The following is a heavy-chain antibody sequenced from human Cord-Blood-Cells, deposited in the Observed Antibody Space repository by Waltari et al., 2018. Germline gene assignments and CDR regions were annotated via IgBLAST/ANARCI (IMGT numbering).Heavy chain of an antibody. V-gene: IGHV4-34*01. J-gene: IGHJ5*02. CDR1: GGSFRGYY. CDR3: ARGPLPLWFMHNWFDP. D-gene: IGHD3-10*01. CDR2: IHHSGST. Sequence: QVQLQQWGAGLLKPSETLSLTCAGYGGSFRGYYWSWIRLPPGKGVEWIGEIHHSGSTNYNPSLKSRVTITVDTSKNQVSLKLSSVTAADTAVYYCARGPLPLWFMHNWFDPWGQGTLVSVSS.